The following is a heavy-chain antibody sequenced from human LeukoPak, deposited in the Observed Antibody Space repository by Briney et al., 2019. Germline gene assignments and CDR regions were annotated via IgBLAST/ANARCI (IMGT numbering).Heavy chain of an antibody. CDR3: ARDLDRDSGLGAFDI. CDR2: INPVTGGT. J-gene: IGHJ3*02. V-gene: IGHV1-2*02. D-gene: IGHD4-17*01. CDR1: GYTFTDYY. Sequence: ASVKVSCKASGYTFTDYYMHWVRQAPGQGLEWMGWINPVTGGTNYAQKFQGRVTMTRDTSISTAYMELSRLRSDDTAVYYCARDLDRDSGLGAFDIWGQGTMVTVSS.